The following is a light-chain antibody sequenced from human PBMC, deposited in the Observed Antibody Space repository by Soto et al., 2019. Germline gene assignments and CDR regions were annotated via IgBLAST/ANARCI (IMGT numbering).Light chain of an antibody. CDR1: QNLGTLY. CDR2: SAS. CDR3: QKYSSSPRT. J-gene: IGKJ5*01. V-gene: IGKV3-20*01. Sequence: EIVLTQSPGTLSLSPGESGTLSCRGSQNLGTLYLAWFQQKSGQAPRLLIYSASNRATGVPDRLSGSGSGTDLSLTISRLEPEDFAVYHCQKYSSSPRTCGQGTRLEIK.